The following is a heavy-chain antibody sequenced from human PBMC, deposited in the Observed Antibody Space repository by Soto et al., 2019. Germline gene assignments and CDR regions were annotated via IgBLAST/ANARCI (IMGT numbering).Heavy chain of an antibody. D-gene: IGHD3-3*01. Sequence: PGGSLRLSCAASGFTFDGYAMHWVRQAPGKGLEWVSGISWNSGSIGYADSVKGRLTISRDNARNSLYLQMNSLRDEDTAVYYCARGGYYWDNWGRGSLVTVSS. V-gene: IGHV3-9*01. J-gene: IGHJ4*01. CDR1: GFTFDGYA. CDR3: ARGGYYWDN. CDR2: ISWNSGSI.